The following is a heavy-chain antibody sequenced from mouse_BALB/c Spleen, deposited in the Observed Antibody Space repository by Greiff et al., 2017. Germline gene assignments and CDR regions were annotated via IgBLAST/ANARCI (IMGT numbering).Heavy chain of an antibody. CDR3: ARWGITTVVATSFDY. J-gene: IGHJ2*01. CDR2: ISCYNGAT. D-gene: IGHD1-1*01. CDR1: GYSFTGYY. Sequence: LVKTGASVKISCKASGYSFTGYYMHWVKQSPGKSLEWIGYISCYNGATSYNQKFKGKATFTVDTSSSTAYMQFNSLTSEDSAVYYCARWGITTVVATSFDYWGQGTTLTGSS. V-gene: IGHV1S34*01.